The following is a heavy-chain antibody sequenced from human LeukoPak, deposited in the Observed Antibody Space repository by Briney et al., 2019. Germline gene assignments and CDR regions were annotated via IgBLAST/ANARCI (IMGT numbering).Heavy chain of an antibody. Sequence: PSETLSLTCTASGGSISSHDWSWIRKPPRTGLEWIGYIYCSGSTNYNPSLKSRVTISVDTSKNQFSLKLSSVTAADTAVYYCARDRTADAFDIWGQGTMVTVSS. CDR2: IYCSGST. V-gene: IGHV4-59*11. CDR1: GGSISSHD. CDR3: ARDRTADAFDI. J-gene: IGHJ3*02.